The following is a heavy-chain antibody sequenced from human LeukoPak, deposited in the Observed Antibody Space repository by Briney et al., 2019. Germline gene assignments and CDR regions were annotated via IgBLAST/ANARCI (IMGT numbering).Heavy chain of an antibody. D-gene: IGHD6-13*01. V-gene: IGHV4-59*11. CDR2: VHHNGDS. J-gene: IGHJ4*02. Sequence: SEALSLTCTVPGASISNHYWSWIRQSPGKGLEWIGYVHHNGDSNYNPSLKSRVATSIDTSRNQFSLTLYSVSAADTAVYYCARGSTRADDYWGQGILVTVSS. CDR1: GASISNHY. CDR3: ARGSTRADDY.